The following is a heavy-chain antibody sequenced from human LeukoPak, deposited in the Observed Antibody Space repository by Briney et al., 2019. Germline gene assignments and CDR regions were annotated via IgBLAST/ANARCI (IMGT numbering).Heavy chain of an antibody. J-gene: IGHJ4*02. CDR3: TRDQMNY. D-gene: IGHD5-24*01. V-gene: IGHV3-53*01. Sequence: PGGSLRLSCTASEFTVSRNYMLWVRQAPGKGVEWVSLIFSNGDTHYADSVKGRFTISRDTSKNTVSLQMNSLRVEDTAMYYCTRDQMNYWGQGTLVTVSS. CDR1: EFTVSRNY. CDR2: IFSNGDT.